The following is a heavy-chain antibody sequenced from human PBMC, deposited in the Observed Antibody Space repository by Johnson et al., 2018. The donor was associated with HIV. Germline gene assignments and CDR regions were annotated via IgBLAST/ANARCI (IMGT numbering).Heavy chain of an antibody. D-gene: IGHD3-10*01. V-gene: IGHV3-11*04. J-gene: IGHJ3*01. CDR2: ISFSDSTI. Sequence: HVQLVESGGGLVKPGGSLRLSCGASGFIFSDYYMSWIRQAPGKGLEWVSYISFSDSTIYSADSVKGRFNISRDNSKNTLFLHMSDLRPEDTAVYYCAKDIYSVSKIRGLIAPALENHGMDVWGQGTMVTVS. CDR3: AKDIYSVSKIRGLIAPALENHGMDV. CDR1: GFIFSDYY.